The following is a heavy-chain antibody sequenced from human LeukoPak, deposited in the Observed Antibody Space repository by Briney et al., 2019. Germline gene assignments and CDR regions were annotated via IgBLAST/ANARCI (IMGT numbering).Heavy chain of an antibody. CDR2: IWYDGSNK. CDR3: AKDPRSSGYSPDY. D-gene: IGHD3-22*01. CDR1: GFTFSSYW. Sequence: QPGGSLRLSCAASGFTFSSYWMSWVRQAPGKGLEWAAVIWYDGSNKNYGDSVKGRFTISRDNSKNTLYLQVNSLRVEDTAVYYCAKDPRSSGYSPDYWGQGTLVAVSS. V-gene: IGHV3-33*06. J-gene: IGHJ4*02.